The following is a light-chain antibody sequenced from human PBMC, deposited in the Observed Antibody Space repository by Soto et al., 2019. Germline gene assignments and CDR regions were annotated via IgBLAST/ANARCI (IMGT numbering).Light chain of an antibody. Sequence: QAVVTQPPSVSGAPGQRVTVSCIGSSSNIGAGYPVHWYKQLPGTAPQLLIYGNTNRPSGVPDRFSGSKSGTSASLAITGLQAEDEAEYYCQSYDSSAVVFGGGTKLTVL. CDR3: QSYDSSAVV. CDR2: GNT. CDR1: SSNIGAGYP. V-gene: IGLV1-40*01. J-gene: IGLJ2*01.